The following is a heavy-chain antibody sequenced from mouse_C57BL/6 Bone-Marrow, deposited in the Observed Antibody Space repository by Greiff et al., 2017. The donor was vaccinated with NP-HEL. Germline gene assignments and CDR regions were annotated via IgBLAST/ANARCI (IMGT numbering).Heavy chain of an antibody. CDR2: ISGGGGNT. J-gene: IGHJ3*01. D-gene: IGHD2-4*01. V-gene: IGHV5-9*01. CDR3: ARRDYDPFAY. Sequence: EVMLVESGGGLVKPGGSLKLSCAASGFTFSSYTMSWVRQTPEKRLEWVATISGGGGNTYYPDSVKGRFTISRDNAKNTLYLPMSSLRSEDTALYYCARRDYDPFAYWGQGTLVTVSA. CDR1: GFTFSSYT.